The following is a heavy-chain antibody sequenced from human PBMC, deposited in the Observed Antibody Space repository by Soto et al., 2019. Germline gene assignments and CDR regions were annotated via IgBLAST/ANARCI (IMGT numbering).Heavy chain of an antibody. V-gene: IGHV3-33*01. J-gene: IGHJ1*01. CDR1: GFTFSDYG. CDR2: IWYDGSSK. CDR3: ARGHHGAPPHFQH. Sequence: QVQLVESGGGVVQPGRSLRLSCAASGFTFSDYGMHWVRQAPGKGLEWVAVIWYDGSSKYYADSVKGRFTISRDNSKNPLYLPMNSLRTEYAAVYYCARGHHGAPPHFQHWGQGTLVTVSS.